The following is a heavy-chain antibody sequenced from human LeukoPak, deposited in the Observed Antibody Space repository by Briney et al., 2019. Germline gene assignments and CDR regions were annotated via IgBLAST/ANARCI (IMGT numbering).Heavy chain of an antibody. J-gene: IGHJ3*01. Sequence: GGSLRLSCAASGFTFSSHAMSWVRQAPGKGLEWVSSISGSGGSTYFADSVTGRFTISRDNSKNMLYLQMNSLRAEDTAVYYCAKDVVFFPLYYYDSSGYQNDAFDVWGQGTMVTVSS. D-gene: IGHD3-22*01. V-gene: IGHV3-23*01. CDR1: GFTFSSHA. CDR3: AKDVVFFPLYYYDSSGYQNDAFDV. CDR2: ISGSGGST.